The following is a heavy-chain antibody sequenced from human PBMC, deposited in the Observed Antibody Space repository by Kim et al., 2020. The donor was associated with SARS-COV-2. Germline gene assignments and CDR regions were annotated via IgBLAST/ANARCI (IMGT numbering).Heavy chain of an antibody. V-gene: IGHV3-11*01. J-gene: IGHJ3*02. D-gene: IGHD1-26*01. CDR3: ARDLSGSYQPGAFDI. CDR1: GFTFSDYY. Sequence: GGSLRLSCAASGFTFSDYYMSWIRQAPGKGLEWVSYISSSGSTIYYADSVKGRFTISRDNAKNSLYLQMNSLRAEDMAVYYCARDLSGSYQPGAFDIWGQGTMVTVSS. CDR2: ISSSGSTI.